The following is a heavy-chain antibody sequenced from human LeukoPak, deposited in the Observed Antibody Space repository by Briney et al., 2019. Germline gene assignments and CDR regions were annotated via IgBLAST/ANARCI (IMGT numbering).Heavy chain of an antibody. V-gene: IGHV1-3*01. J-gene: IGHJ3*02. D-gene: IGHD3-10*01. Sequence: EASVKVSCKASGYTFTSYAMHWVRQAPGQRLEWMGWINAGNGNTKYSQKFQGRVTITRDTSASTAYMELSSLRSEDTAVYYCARGAITMVRGVSGKAFDIWGQGTMVTVSS. CDR1: GYTFTSYA. CDR2: INAGNGNT. CDR3: ARGAITMVRGVSGKAFDI.